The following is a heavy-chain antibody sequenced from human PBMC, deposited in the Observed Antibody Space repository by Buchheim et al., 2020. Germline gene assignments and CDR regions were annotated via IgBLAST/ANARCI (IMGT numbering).Heavy chain of an antibody. CDR3: ARDFSGWCRDY. CDR1: GFSFSPFG. CDR2: VGSGHHT. Sequence: QLVESGGGLVMPGGSLTLSCVTSGFSFSPFGMTWVRQAPGKGLEWVATVGSGHHTFYADLVEGRFTVSRDNARSSVYLQLNSLRAEDTAVYFCARDFSGWCRDYWGQGTL. J-gene: IGHJ4*02. V-gene: IGHV3-21*01. D-gene: IGHD6-19*01.